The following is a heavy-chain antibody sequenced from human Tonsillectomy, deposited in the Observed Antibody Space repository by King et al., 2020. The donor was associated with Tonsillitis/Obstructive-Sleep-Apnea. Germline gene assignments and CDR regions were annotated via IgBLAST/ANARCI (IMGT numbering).Heavy chain of an antibody. J-gene: IGHJ5*02. CDR2: INSDESAT. V-gene: IGHV3-74*01. Sequence: VQLVESGGGLVQPGGSLRLSCAASGFTLSGYWMHWVRQAPGKGLVWVSRINSDESATSSADSVKGRFTISRDNAKNTLYLQMNSLRADDTAVYYCTRSDWFDPWGQGTLVTVSS. CDR1: GFTLSGYW. CDR3: TRSDWFDP. D-gene: IGHD3-3*01.